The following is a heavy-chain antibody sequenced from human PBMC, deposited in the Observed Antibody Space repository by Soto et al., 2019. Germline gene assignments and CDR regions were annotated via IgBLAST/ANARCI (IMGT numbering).Heavy chain of an antibody. D-gene: IGHD3-16*01. Sequence: QVQLVQSGAEVKKPGASVKVSCKASGYTFSRSGISWVRQAPGQGLEWMGLINGYNGNTNYTQKMQGRITMTTDTPSCTAXMXXTCLRSDDTAVXXXARMGDAPYYYYGMEVWGQGTRV. CDR2: INGYNGNT. V-gene: IGHV1-18*01. CDR3: ARMGDAPYYYYGMEV. J-gene: IGHJ6*02. CDR1: GYTFSRSG.